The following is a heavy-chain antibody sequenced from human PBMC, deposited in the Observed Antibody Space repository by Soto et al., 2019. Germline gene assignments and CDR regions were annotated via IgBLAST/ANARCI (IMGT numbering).Heavy chain of an antibody. Sequence: SETLSLTCTVSNGSISSSISYWGWIRQPPGKGLEWIGSIYYSGSTYYNPSLKSRVTISVDTSKNQFSLKLSSVTAADTAVYYCAKGGSGSYSNAFDIWGQGTMVTVSS. CDR1: NGSISSSISY. J-gene: IGHJ3*02. D-gene: IGHD3-10*01. CDR2: IYYSGST. V-gene: IGHV4-39*01. CDR3: AKGGSGSYSNAFDI.